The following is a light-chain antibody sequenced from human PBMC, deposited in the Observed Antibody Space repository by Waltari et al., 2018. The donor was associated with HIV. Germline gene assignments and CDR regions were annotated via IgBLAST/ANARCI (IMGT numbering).Light chain of an antibody. CDR2: WAS. J-gene: IGKJ4*01. V-gene: IGKV4-1*01. CDR1: RTILYSSNNQNY. Sequence: DIVMTQSPKSLAVSLGERATINCWSSRTILYSSNNQNYLAWYQQKPGQSPKVIIYWASTRASGVPDRFSGSGSGTNFSLTISSLQTEDVALYYCQQYYTIGPSFGGGTKVEIK. CDR3: QQYYTIGPS.